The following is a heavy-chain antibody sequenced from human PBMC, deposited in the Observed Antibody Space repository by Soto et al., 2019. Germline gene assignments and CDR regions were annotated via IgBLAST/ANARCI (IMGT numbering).Heavy chain of an antibody. V-gene: IGHV4-4*07. Sequence: PEILALSCIFAGGSISIYYWGWIRQPAGKGLDLIGRIYTSGSTNYNPSLKSRVTMSVDTSKNQFSLKLSSVTAADTAVYYCARGRSYHDFWSGYYTGVWFDPWGQGTLVTVSS. CDR3: ARGRSYHDFWSGYYTGVWFDP. J-gene: IGHJ5*02. CDR1: GGSISIYY. D-gene: IGHD3-3*01. CDR2: IYTSGST.